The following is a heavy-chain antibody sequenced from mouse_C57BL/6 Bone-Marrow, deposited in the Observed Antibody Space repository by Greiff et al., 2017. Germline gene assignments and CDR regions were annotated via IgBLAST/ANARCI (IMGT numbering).Heavy chain of an antibody. CDR2: IYPGDGDT. CDR1: GYAFSSSW. Sequence: QVQLKQSGPELVKPGASVKISCKASGYAFSSSWMNWVKQRPGKGLEWIGRIYPGDGDTNYNGKFTGKATLTADKSSSTAYMQLSSLTSEDSAVYFCARGSVWFAYWGQGTLVTVSA. V-gene: IGHV1-82*01. J-gene: IGHJ3*01. CDR3: ARGSVWFAY.